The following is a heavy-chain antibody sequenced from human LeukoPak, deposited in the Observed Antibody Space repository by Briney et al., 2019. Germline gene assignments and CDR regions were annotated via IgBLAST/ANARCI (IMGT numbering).Heavy chain of an antibody. J-gene: IGHJ4*02. CDR3: AREEYYYDSSGTYYFDY. D-gene: IGHD3-22*01. V-gene: IGHV3-53*01. CDR2: IYSGGST. Sequence: PGGSLRLSCAPSGFTVSSNYMSWVRQAPGKGLEGVSVIYSGGSTYYADSVKGRFTISRDNSKNTLYLQMNSLRAEDTAVYYCAREEYYYDSSGTYYFDYWGQGTLVTVSS. CDR1: GFTVSSNY.